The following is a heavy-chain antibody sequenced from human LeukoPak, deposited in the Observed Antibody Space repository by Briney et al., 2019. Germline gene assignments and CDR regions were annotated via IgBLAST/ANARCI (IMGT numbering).Heavy chain of an antibody. CDR1: GFTFSSYS. CDR3: ASYYYGSGIGFDY. J-gene: IGHJ4*02. D-gene: IGHD3-10*01. Sequence: PGGSLRLSCAASGFTFSSYSMIWVRQAPGKGLEWVSSISSSSSYIYYADSVKGRFTISRDNAKNSLYLQMNSLRAEDTAVYYCASYYYGSGIGFDYWGQGTLVTVSS. CDR2: ISSSSSYI. V-gene: IGHV3-21*01.